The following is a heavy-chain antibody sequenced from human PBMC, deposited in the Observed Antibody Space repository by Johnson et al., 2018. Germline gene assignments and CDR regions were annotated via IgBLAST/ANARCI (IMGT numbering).Heavy chain of an antibody. V-gene: IGHV3-30*03. CDR1: GFTFSSYG. CDR3: ARNRGGVMVSDAFDI. CDR2: ISYDGSNK. Sequence: QVQLVESGGGVVQPGRSLRLSCAASGFTFSSYGMHWVRQAPGKGLEWVAVISYDGSNKYYTDSVKGRFTISRDNSKNTLYLQMNSLRAEDTAVYYCARNRGGVMVSDAFDIWGQGTVVTVSS. J-gene: IGHJ3*02. D-gene: IGHD3-16*01.